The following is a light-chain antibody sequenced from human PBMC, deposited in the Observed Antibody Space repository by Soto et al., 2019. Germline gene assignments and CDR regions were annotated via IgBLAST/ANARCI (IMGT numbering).Light chain of an antibody. J-gene: IGKJ1*01. CDR3: QQLNSYLWT. Sequence: DIQLTQSPSFLSASVGDRVTITCRASQGISSYLAWYQQKPGEAPKLLIYAASTLQSGVPSRFSGSGSGTEFTLTISSLQPEDFATYYCQQLNSYLWTFGQGTKVDIK. V-gene: IGKV1-9*01. CDR1: QGISSY. CDR2: AAS.